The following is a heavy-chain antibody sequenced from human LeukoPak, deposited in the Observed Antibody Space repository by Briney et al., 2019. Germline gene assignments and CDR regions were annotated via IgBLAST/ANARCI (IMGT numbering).Heavy chain of an antibody. Sequence: GASVKVSCKASGGTFSSYAISWVRQAPGQGLEWMGGIIPIFGTANCAQKFQGRVTITADESTSTAYMELSSLRSEDTAVYYCARGGEMATLLVFFAYWGRGTLVTVSS. CDR1: GGTFSSYA. D-gene: IGHD5-24*01. CDR2: IIPIFGTA. CDR3: ARGGEMATLLVFFAY. V-gene: IGHV1-69*13. J-gene: IGHJ4*02.